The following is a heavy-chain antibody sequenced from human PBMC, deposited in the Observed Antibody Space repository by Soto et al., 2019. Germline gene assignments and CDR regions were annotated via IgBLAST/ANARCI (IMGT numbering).Heavy chain of an antibody. CDR1: GYTFTSYG. D-gene: IGHD3-10*01. J-gene: IGHJ2*01. V-gene: IGHV1-18*01. CDR3: ARAIYPYYGSGTNWYFDL. Sequence: QVQLVQSGAEVKKPGASVKVSCKASGYTFTSYGISWVRQAPGQGLEWMGWISAYNGNTNYAQKLQGRVTMTTDTSTSTAYMELRSLRSDDTAVYYCARAIYPYYGSGTNWYFDLWGRGTLVTVSS. CDR2: ISAYNGNT.